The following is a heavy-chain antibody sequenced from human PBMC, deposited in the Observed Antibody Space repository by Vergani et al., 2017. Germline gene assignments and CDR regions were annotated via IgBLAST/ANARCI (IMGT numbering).Heavy chain of an antibody. V-gene: IGHV3-20*04. CDR1: GFTFNQYG. CDR2: INWNGGST. CDR3: ARALDRAQGRIQH. Sequence: VQLVESGGGVVQPGRSLRLSCAASGFTFNQYGMHWVRQAPGKGLEWVSGINWNGGSTGYADSVKGRFTISRDNAKNSLHLQMNSLRAEDTALYYCARALDRAQGRIQHWDQGTLVTVSS. J-gene: IGHJ1*01. D-gene: IGHD1-14*01.